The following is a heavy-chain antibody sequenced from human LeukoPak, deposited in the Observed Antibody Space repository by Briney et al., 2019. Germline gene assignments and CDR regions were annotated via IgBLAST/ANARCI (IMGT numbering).Heavy chain of an antibody. CDR3: AKDSAGRFSGYDSCFDY. CDR2: IYSGGST. Sequence: GGSLRLSCAASGFTVSSNYMSWVRQAPGKGLEWVSVIYSGGSTYYADSVKGRFTISRDNSKNSLYLQMNSLRTEDTAFYYCAKDSAGRFSGYDSCFDYWGQGTLVTVSS. J-gene: IGHJ4*02. V-gene: IGHV3-53*05. CDR1: GFTVSSNY. D-gene: IGHD5-12*01.